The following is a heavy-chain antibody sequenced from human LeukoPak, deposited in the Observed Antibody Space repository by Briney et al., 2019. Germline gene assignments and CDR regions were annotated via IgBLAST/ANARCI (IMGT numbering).Heavy chain of an antibody. CDR2: ISGSSTYI. CDR3: ARDVEGQQLVDY. V-gene: IGHV3-21*01. D-gene: IGHD6-13*01. J-gene: IGHJ4*02. Sequence: GGSLRLSCVASGFTFRTYSMNWVRQAPGKGLEWVSSISGSSTYIYYADSVKGRFTISRDNAKNSLFLQMNSLRAEDTAVYYCARDVEGQQLVDYWGQGTLVTVSS. CDR1: GFTFRTYS.